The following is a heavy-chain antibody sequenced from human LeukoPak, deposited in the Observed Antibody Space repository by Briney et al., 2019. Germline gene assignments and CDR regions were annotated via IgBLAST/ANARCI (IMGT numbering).Heavy chain of an antibody. D-gene: IGHD3-10*01. CDR2: IYYSGST. CDR1: GGSISSGGYY. J-gene: IGHJ4*02. CDR3: ARRLVREPYFDL. Sequence: PSQTLSLTCTVSGGSISSGGYYWSWIRQHPGKGLEWIGYIYYSGSTYYNPSLKSRVTISVDTSKNQFSLKLSSVTAADTAVYYCARRLVREPYFDLWGQGTLVTVSS. V-gene: IGHV4-31*03.